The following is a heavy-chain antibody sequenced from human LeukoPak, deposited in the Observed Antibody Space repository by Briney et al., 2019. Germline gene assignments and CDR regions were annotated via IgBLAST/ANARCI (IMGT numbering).Heavy chain of an antibody. D-gene: IGHD2-15*01. CDR2: ISYTGYI. CDR3: ARAGSSSWYTLAADS. J-gene: IGHJ5*01. Sequence: PSETPSLTCTVSGGSITVYYWSWIRQPPGKGLEWIAYISYTGYINYNPSLKSRVTISLDTSKNQFSLKLNSVTAADTAVYFCARAGSSSWYTLAADSWGQGTLVTVSS. CDR1: GGSITVYY. V-gene: IGHV4-59*01.